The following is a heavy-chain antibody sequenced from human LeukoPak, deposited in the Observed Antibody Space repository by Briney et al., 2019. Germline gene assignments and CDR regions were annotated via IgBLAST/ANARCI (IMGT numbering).Heavy chain of an antibody. CDR1: GFTFRSYA. J-gene: IGHJ5*02. CDR3: AKGRGEEIIDWFDP. V-gene: IGHV3-23*01. CDR2: ISGSSGGT. Sequence: PGGSLRLSCAASGFTFRSYAMAWVRQAPGKGLEWVSSISGSSGGTYYSHSVKGRFTISRDNSNNRLYLQMNSLRAEDTALYSCAKGRGEEIIDWFDPWGQGILVTVSS. D-gene: IGHD2-21*01.